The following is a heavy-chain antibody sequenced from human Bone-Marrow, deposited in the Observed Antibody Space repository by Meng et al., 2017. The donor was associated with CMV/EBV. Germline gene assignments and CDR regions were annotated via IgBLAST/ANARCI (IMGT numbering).Heavy chain of an antibody. J-gene: IGHJ6*02. CDR3: ARGIEDIVVVPAPNYYYYYGMDV. D-gene: IGHD2-2*01. Sequence: GSLRLSCTVSGASISTYYWSWIRQPPGKGLEWIGYIYYSGSTNYNPSLKSRVTISVDTSKNQFSLKLSSVTAADTAVYYCARGIEDIVVVPAPNYYYYYGMDVWGQGTTVTVSS. V-gene: IGHV4-59*01. CDR1: GASISTYY. CDR2: IYYSGST.